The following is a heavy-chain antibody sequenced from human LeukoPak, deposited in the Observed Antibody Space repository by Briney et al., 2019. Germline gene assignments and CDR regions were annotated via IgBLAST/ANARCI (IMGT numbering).Heavy chain of an antibody. V-gene: IGHV4-39*07. Sequence: SETLSLTCMVSGASLNSGSNYWGWVRQPPGKTLEWLGSIYSSGSTYYNPSLKSRVIIMIDTPKNHFSLTLSSVTAADTAVYYCARSDGYGLVGIWGQGTMVTVSS. CDR3: ARSDGYGLVGI. D-gene: IGHD5-18*01. J-gene: IGHJ3*02. CDR1: GASLNSGSNY. CDR2: IYSSGST.